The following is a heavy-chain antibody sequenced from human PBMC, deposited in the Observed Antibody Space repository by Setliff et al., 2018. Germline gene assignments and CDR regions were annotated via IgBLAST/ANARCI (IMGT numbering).Heavy chain of an antibody. CDR3: ARGRAGHSGH. D-gene: IGHD6-19*01. J-gene: IGHJ4*02. V-gene: IGHV4-34*01. CDR2: INHSGST. CDR1: GGSFSGYY. Sequence: PSETLSLTCAVYGGSFSGYYWSWIRQPPGKGLEWIGEINHSGSTYYNPSLKSRVTISTGTSKNQFSLKLSSVTAADTAVYYCARGRAGHSGHWGQGTLVTVSS.